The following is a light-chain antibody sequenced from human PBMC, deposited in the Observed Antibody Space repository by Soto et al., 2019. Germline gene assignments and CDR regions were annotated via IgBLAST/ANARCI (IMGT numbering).Light chain of an antibody. CDR2: KAS. CDR1: QTISSW. J-gene: IGKJ1*01. V-gene: IGKV1-5*03. Sequence: DIQMTQSPSTLSGSVGDRVTITCRASQTISSWLALYQQKPGKAPKLLIYKASTLKSGVPSRFSGSGSETEFTLTISSLQPDDFATYYCQHYNSYSEAFGQGTKVDIK. CDR3: QHYNSYSEA.